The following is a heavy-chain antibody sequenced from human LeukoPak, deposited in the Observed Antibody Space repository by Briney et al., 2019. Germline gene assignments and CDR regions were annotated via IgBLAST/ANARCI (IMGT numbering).Heavy chain of an antibody. CDR3: ARSEQFPYYMDV. J-gene: IGHJ6*03. CDR1: GYTFTSYD. Sequence: ASVKVSCKASGYTFTSYDINWVRQATGQGLEWMGWMNPNSGNTGYAQKFQGRVTMTRDTSISTAYMELSRLRSDDTAVYYCARSEQFPYYMDVWGKGTTVTVSS. V-gene: IGHV1-8*01. D-gene: IGHD6-19*01. CDR2: MNPNSGNT.